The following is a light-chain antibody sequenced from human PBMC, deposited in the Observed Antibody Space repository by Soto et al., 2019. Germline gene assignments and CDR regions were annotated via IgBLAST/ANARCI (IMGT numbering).Light chain of an antibody. J-gene: IGKJ1*01. V-gene: IGKV1-5*03. Sequence: DIQMTQSPSTLSASVGDRVTITCRASQSISTYLAWYQQKPGKAPKLLIYKASSLESGVPSRFSRSGSGTEFTLTIISLQPDEFATYYFQQYNSYSWTFGLGTKVE. CDR3: QQYNSYSWT. CDR1: QSISTY. CDR2: KAS.